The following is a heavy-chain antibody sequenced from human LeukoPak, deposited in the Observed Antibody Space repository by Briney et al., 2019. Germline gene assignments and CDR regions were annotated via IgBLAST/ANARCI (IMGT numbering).Heavy chain of an antibody. CDR1: GFTFSSYA. D-gene: IGHD6-13*01. J-gene: IGHJ6*02. Sequence: GGSLRLSCAASGFTFSSYAMSWVRQAPGKGLEWVSAISGSGGSTYYADSVKGRFTISRDNSKNTLYLQMNSLRAEDTAVYYCAKDRLAAAGGGLTYYYYGMDVWGQGTAVTVSS. CDR2: ISGSGGST. V-gene: IGHV3-23*01. CDR3: AKDRLAAAGGGLTYYYYGMDV.